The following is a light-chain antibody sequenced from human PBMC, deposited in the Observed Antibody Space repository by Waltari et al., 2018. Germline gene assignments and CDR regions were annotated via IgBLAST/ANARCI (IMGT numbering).Light chain of an antibody. Sequence: EIVLTQSPGTLSLSPGERAALSCRASQSVTSSPLAWYQQKPGQAPRLPLHGASSRATGTPDRFSGSGSGTDFTLTSSRLEPEDFAVYYCQQYGSSPPTTFGGGTKVEIK. CDR3: QQYGSSPPTT. J-gene: IGKJ4*01. V-gene: IGKV3-20*01. CDR2: GAS. CDR1: QSVTSSP.